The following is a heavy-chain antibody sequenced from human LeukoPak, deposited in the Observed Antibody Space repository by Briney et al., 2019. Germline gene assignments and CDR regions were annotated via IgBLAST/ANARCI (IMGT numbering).Heavy chain of an antibody. Sequence: QSGGSLRLSCAASGFTFGSYAMSWVRQAPGKGLEWVSAISGSGGSTYYADSVKGRFTISRDNSKNTLYLQMNSLRAEDTAVYYCAIPYGDYPTEVDPWGQGTLVTVSS. CDR2: ISGSGGST. CDR3: AIPYGDYPTEVDP. CDR1: GFTFGSYA. D-gene: IGHD4-17*01. J-gene: IGHJ5*02. V-gene: IGHV3-23*01.